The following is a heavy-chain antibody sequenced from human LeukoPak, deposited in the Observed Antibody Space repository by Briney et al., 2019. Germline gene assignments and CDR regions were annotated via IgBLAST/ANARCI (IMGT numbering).Heavy chain of an antibody. D-gene: IGHD5-18*01. CDR2: FDPEDGET. CDR1: GYTLTELS. Sequence: ASVKVSCKVSGYTLTELSMHWVRQAPGKGLEWMGGFDPEDGETIYAQKFQGRVTMTEDTSTDTAYMELSSLGSEDTAVYYCATEMVRGYSYGSPMDVWGKGTTVTVSS. J-gene: IGHJ6*04. CDR3: ATEMVRGYSYGSPMDV. V-gene: IGHV1-24*01.